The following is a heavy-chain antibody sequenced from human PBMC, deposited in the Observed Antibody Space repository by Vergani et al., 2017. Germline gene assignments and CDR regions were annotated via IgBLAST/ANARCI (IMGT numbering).Heavy chain of an antibody. D-gene: IGHD5-18*01. CDR1: GFTFSSYS. Sequence: EVQLVESGGGLVKPGGSLRLSCAASGFTFSSYSMNWVRQAPGKGLEWVSSISSSSSYIYYADSVKGRFTISRDNAKSSLYLQMNSLRAEDTAVYYCARDRTAMGPAGYWGQGTLVTVSS. J-gene: IGHJ4*02. V-gene: IGHV3-21*01. CDR3: ARDRTAMGPAGY. CDR2: ISSSSSYI.